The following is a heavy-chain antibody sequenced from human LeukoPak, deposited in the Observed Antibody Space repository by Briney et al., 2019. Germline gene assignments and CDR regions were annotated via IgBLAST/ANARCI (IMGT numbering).Heavy chain of an antibody. CDR2: IYYSVSA. CDR3: ARATPLYDSSGYYQY. Sequence: PSETLSLTCTVSGGSISSDYWSSIRQPPQKGLERMGDIYYSVSANYNPSLKRRVTISVDTSKNQFSLKLSSVTAADTAVYYCARATPLYDSSGYYQYWGQGTLVTVSS. CDR1: GGSISSDY. D-gene: IGHD3-22*01. J-gene: IGHJ4*02. V-gene: IGHV4-59*01.